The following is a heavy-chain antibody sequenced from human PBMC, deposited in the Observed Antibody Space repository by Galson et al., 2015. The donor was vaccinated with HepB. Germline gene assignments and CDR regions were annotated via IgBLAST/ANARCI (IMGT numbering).Heavy chain of an antibody. CDR2: ISGSGGST. CDR3: AREKLVATPVDY. Sequence: SLRLSCAASGFTFSSYAMSWVRQAPGKGLEWVSAISGSGGSTYYADSVKGRFTISRDNAKNTLYLQMNSLRAEDTAVYYCAREKLVATPVDYWGQGTLVTVSS. V-gene: IGHV3-23*01. D-gene: IGHD5-12*01. J-gene: IGHJ4*02. CDR1: GFTFSSYA.